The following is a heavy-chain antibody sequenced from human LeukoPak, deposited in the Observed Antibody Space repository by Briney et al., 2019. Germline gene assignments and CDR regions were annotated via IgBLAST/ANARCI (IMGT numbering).Heavy chain of an antibody. CDR2: IKQDGSEK. V-gene: IGHV3-7*01. CDR3: ARRYSSSRYLSVWAYWFDP. J-gene: IGHJ5*02. Sequence: PGGSLRLSCAASGFTFSSYWMSWVRQAPGKGLEWVANIKQDGSEKYYVDSVKGRFTISRDNAKNSLYLQMNSLRAEDTAVYYCARRYSSSRYLSVWAYWFDPWGQGTLVTVSS. D-gene: IGHD6-13*01. CDR1: GFTFSSYW.